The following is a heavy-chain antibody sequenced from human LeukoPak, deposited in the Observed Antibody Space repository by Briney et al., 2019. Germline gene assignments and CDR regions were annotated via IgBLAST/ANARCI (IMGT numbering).Heavy chain of an antibody. CDR1: GGTFSSYA. CDR2: IIPIFGTA. D-gene: IGHD3-22*01. Sequence: SVKVSCKASGGTFSSYAISWVRQAPGQGLEWMGRIIPIFGTANHAQKFQGRVTITTDESTSTAYMELSSLRSEDTAVYYCASADSSGYYPHDYWGQGTLVTVSS. CDR3: ASADSSGYYPHDY. J-gene: IGHJ4*02. V-gene: IGHV1-69*05.